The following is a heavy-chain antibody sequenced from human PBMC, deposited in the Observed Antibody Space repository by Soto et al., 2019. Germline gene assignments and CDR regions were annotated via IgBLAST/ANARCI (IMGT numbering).Heavy chain of an antibody. D-gene: IGHD3-22*01. CDR1: GYTFTSYG. CDR2: ISAYNGNT. J-gene: IGHJ6*02. V-gene: IGHV1-18*04. CDR3: ARAYYDSHYGMDV. Sequence: ASVKVSCKASGYTFTSYGISWVRQAPGQGLEWMGWISAYNGNTNYAQKLQGRVTMTTDTSTSTAYMELRSLRSGDTAVYYCARAYYDSHYGMDVWGQGTTVTVSS.